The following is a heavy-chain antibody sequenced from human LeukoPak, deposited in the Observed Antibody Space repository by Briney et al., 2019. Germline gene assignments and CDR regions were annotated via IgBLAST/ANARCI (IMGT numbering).Heavy chain of an antibody. J-gene: IGHJ4*02. CDR2: INASGRT. V-gene: IGHV4-61*08. D-gene: IGHD2-21*01. CDR3: AREYGDFDY. Sequence: SETLSLTCAVSGGSISSGGYSWSWIRQPPGKGLEWIGRINASGRTNYNSALKSRVTISIDTSRNQFSLKVKSVTAADTAVYYCAREYGDFDYWGQGTLVTVSS. CDR1: GGSISSGGYS.